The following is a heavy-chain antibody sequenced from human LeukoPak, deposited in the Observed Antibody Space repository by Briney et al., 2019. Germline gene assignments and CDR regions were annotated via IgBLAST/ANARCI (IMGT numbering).Heavy chain of an antibody. CDR3: ARLPHYYDSSGSGDY. J-gene: IGHJ4*02. CDR2: INHSGST. Sequence: SETLSLTCAVYGGSFSGYYWSWIRQPPGKGLEWIGEINHSGSTNHNPSLKSRVTISVDTSKNQFSLKLSSVTAADTAVYYCARLPHYYDSSGSGDYWGQGTLVTVSS. V-gene: IGHV4-34*01. CDR1: GGSFSGYY. D-gene: IGHD3-22*01.